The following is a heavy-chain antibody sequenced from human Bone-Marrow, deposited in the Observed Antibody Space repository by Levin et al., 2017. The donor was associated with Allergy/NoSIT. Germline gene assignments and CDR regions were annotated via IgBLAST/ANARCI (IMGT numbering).Heavy chain of an antibody. D-gene: IGHD1-26*01. CDR2: ISYDGSNK. CDR3: ARAGSGSSQKSLDY. J-gene: IGHJ4*02. V-gene: IGHV3-30-3*01. Sequence: GESLKISCAASGFTFSSYAMHWVRQAPGKGLEWVAVISYDGSNKYYADSVKGRFTISRDNSKNTLYLQMNSLRAEDTAVYYCARAGSGSSQKSLDYWGQGTLVTVSS. CDR1: GFTFSSYA.